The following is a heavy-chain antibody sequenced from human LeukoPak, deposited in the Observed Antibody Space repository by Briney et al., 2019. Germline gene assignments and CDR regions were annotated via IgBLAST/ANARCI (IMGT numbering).Heavy chain of an antibody. CDR2: IYTSGST. CDR3: ARLYTAVYWYFDL. J-gene: IGHJ2*01. Sequence: SETLSLTCTVSGASISRYQWSWIRQPAGKGLEWLGRIYTSGSTDYNPSLKSRVTISVDTSKNQFSLKLSSVTAADTAVYYCARLYTAVYWYFDLWGRGTLVTVSS. CDR1: GASISRYQ. D-gene: IGHD2-2*02. V-gene: IGHV4-4*07.